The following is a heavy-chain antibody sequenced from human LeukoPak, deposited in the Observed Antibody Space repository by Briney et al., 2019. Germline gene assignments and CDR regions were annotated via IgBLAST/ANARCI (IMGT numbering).Heavy chain of an antibody. Sequence: GGSLRLSCAASGFTFSSFKMHCVRQAPGKRLEWVSYISSSGTTIYYADSVKGRFAISRDNAKNSLYLHMNSLRAEDTAVYYCARELSYYFDYWGQGTLVTVSS. CDR1: GFTFSSFK. CDR2: ISSSGTTI. D-gene: IGHD5/OR15-5a*01. J-gene: IGHJ4*02. V-gene: IGHV3-48*03. CDR3: ARELSYYFDY.